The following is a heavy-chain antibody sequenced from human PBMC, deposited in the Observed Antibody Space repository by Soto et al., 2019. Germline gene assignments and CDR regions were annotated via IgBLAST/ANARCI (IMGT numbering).Heavy chain of an antibody. J-gene: IGHJ2*01. V-gene: IGHV3-23*01. CDR3: ARHSMALTPGGF. CDR1: GFTFSTYA. D-gene: IGHD3-10*01. Sequence: EVQLLESGGGLVQPGGSLRLSCAASGFTFSTYAMNWVRQAPGKGLEWVSAISDNGGYIYYADSVKGRFTISRDNSKNTLYLQMNSLRAEDTAVYYCARHSMALTPGGFWGRGTLVTVSS. CDR2: ISDNGGYI.